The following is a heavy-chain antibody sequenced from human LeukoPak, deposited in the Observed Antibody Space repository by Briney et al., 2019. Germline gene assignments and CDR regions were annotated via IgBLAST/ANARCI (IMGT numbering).Heavy chain of an antibody. V-gene: IGHV4-34*01. CDR1: GGSFSGYY. J-gene: IGHJ5*02. D-gene: IGHD4-23*01. CDR2: INHSGST. Sequence: SETLSLTCAVYGGSFSGYYWSWIRQPPGKGLEWIGEINHSGSTNYNPSLNSRVTISVDTSNNQFSLKLSSVTAADTAVYYCARDAPIDYGGNSNWFDPWGQGTLVTVSS. CDR3: ARDAPIDYGGNSNWFDP.